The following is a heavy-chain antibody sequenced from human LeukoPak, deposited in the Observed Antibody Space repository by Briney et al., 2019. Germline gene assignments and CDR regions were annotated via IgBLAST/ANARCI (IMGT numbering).Heavy chain of an antibody. V-gene: IGHV3-48*01. CDR3: ARENVAGTDYYYGMDV. Sequence: GGSLRLSCAASGFTFSNYSMNWVRQAPGKGLEWVSYISSSSSTIYYADSVKGRFTISRDNAKNSLYLQMNSLRAEDTAVYYCARENVAGTDYYYGMDVWGQGTTVTVSS. D-gene: IGHD6-19*01. J-gene: IGHJ6*02. CDR2: ISSSSSTI. CDR1: GFTFSNYS.